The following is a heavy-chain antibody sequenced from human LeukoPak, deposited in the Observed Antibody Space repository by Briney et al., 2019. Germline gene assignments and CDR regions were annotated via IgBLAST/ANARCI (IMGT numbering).Heavy chain of an antibody. Sequence: SETLSLTCTVSGGSISSSSYYWGWIRQPPGNGLEWIGSIYYSGSTYYNTSLKSRVTISVDTSKNQFSLKLSSVTAADTAVYYCARSGITIFGVKPPGGFDPWGQGTLVTVSS. CDR2: IYYSGST. D-gene: IGHD3-3*01. CDR1: GGSISSSSYY. CDR3: ARSGITIFGVKPPGGFDP. J-gene: IGHJ5*02. V-gene: IGHV4-39*01.